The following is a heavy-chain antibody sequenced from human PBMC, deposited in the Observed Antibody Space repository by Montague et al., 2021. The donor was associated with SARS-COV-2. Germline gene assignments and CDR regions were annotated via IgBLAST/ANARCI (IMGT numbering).Heavy chain of an antibody. CDR3: ARGGSSVWGVNVTADIDY. V-gene: IGHV4-34*01. CDR1: GGSFSGYY. CDR2: INQSGRT. J-gene: IGHJ4*02. D-gene: IGHD3-10*01. Sequence: SETLSLTCAVYGGSFSGYYWSWIRQPPEQGLGWVGEINQSGRTNNNSYLKSRVIISVDTSKNKFSLKLSLVTAADTAVYYCARGGSSVWGVNVTADIDYWGQGILVIVSS.